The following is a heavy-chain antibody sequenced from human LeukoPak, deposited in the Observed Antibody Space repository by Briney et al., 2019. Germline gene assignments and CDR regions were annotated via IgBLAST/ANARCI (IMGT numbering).Heavy chain of an antibody. CDR2: FYYSGIT. CDR1: GGSITSSGYY. J-gene: IGHJ3*02. V-gene: IGHV4-39*01. Sequence: SETLSLTCTVSGGSITSSGYYWDWIRQPTGKELEWIGNFYYSGITYYNPSLRSRVTISVDTSKNQFSLKLSSVTAADTAVYYCASHHSGASPSDAFDIWGHGTMVTVSS. CDR3: ASHHSGASPSDAFDI. D-gene: IGHD5-12*01.